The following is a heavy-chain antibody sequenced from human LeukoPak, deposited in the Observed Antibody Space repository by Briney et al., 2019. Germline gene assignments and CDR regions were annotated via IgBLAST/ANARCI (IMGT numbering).Heavy chain of an antibody. J-gene: IGHJ4*02. V-gene: IGHV3-30*03. D-gene: IGHD1-26*01. CDR2: ISYDGKDK. CDR1: GFTFNNFG. Sequence: GRSLRLSCATSGFTFNNFGMNWVRQAPGKGLQWVAFISYDGKDKYYSDSVKGRITISRDNSKSTLYVQMDSLRTEDTAVYYCTREVSGSLYFDYWGQGTLVTVSS. CDR3: TREVSGSLYFDY.